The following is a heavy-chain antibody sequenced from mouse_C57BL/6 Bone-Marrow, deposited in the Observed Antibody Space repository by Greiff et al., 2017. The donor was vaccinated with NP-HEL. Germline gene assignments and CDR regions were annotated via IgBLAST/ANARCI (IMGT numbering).Heavy chain of an antibody. J-gene: IGHJ1*03. CDR1: GYSITSDY. CDR3: ARFWGLRRWWYFDV. CDR2: ISYSGST. Sequence: EVMLVESGPGLAKPSQTLSLTCSVTGYSITSDYWNWIRKFPGNKLEYMGYISYSGSTYYNPSLKSRISITRDTSKNQYYLQLNSVTTEDTATDYCARFWGLRRWWYFDVWGTGTTVTVSS. V-gene: IGHV3-8*01. D-gene: IGHD2-4*01.